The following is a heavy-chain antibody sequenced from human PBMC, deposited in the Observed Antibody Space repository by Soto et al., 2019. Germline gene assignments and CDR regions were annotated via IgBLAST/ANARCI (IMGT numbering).Heavy chain of an antibody. D-gene: IGHD3-22*01. J-gene: IGHJ5*02. CDR2: IYYSGST. CDR1: GGSISSGDYY. Sequence: SETLSLTCTVSGGSISSGDYYWSWIRQPPGKGLEWIGYIYYSGSTYYNPSLKSRVTISVDPSKNQFSLKLSSVTAADTAVYYCARQRRTNYYDSRGWFDPWGQGTLVTVSS. CDR3: ARQRRTNYYDSRGWFDP. V-gene: IGHV4-30-4*01.